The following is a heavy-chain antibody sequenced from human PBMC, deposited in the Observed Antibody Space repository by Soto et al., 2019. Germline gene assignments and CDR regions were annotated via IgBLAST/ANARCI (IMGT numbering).Heavy chain of an antibody. V-gene: IGHV1-2*02. J-gene: IGHJ4*02. CDR3: ARFSSGFDY. D-gene: IGHD6-19*01. CDR1: GYSFTGYY. Sequence: ASVKVSCKASGYSFTGYYLHWVRQAPGQGLEWMGWINPNTGGINYAQRFQGRVTMTRDTSINTAYMELSRLTSDDTALYYCARFSSGFDYWGQGTLVTVS. CDR2: INPNTGGI.